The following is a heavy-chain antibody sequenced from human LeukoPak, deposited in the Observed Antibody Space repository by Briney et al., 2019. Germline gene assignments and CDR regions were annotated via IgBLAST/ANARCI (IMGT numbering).Heavy chain of an antibody. CDR3: ARDTSDIVAAYYYYYGMDV. CDR1: GFTFSSYE. D-gene: IGHD5-12*01. CDR2: ISSSGSTI. J-gene: IGHJ6*04. V-gene: IGHV3-48*03. Sequence: GGSLRLSCAASGFTFSSYEMNWVRQAPGKGLEWVSYISSSGSTIYYADSVKGRFTISRDNAKNSLHLQMNSLRAEDTAVYYCARDTSDIVAAYYYYYGMDVWGKGTTVTVSS.